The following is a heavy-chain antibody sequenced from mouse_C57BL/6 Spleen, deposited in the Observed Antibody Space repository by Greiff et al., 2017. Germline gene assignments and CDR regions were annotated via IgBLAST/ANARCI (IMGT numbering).Heavy chain of an antibody. CDR2: INPSSGGT. CDR1: GYTFTSYW. Sequence: QVQLQQPGPELVKPGASVKLSCKASGYTFTSYWMHWVKQRPGQGLEWIGNINPSSGGTNYNAQFKSKATLTVDTSSSTAYMQLRSRTSEASAVYYCARHYGSSWGYFDVWGTGTTVTVSS. V-gene: IGHV1-53*01. CDR3: ARHYGSSWGYFDV. D-gene: IGHD1-1*01. J-gene: IGHJ1*03.